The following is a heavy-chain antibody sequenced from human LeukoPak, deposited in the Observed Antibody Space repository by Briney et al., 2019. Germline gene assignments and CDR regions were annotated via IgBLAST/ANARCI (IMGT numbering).Heavy chain of an antibody. CDR3: ARARRRFDP. J-gene: IGHJ5*02. V-gene: IGHV4-34*01. Sequence: PSETLSLTCAVYGGSFSGYYWSWIRQPPGQGLEWIGEINHSGSTNYNPSLKSRVTISVDTSKNQSSLKPSSVTAADTAVYYCARARRRFDPWGQGTPVTVSS. CDR1: GGSFSGYY. CDR2: INHSGST.